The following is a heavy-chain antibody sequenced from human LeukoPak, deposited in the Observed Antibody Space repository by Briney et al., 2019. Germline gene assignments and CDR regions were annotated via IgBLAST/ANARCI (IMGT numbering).Heavy chain of an antibody. D-gene: IGHD1-26*01. V-gene: IGHV5-51*01. J-gene: IGHJ5*02. Sequence: GESLKISCKGSGYSFATYWIAWVRQMPGKGLELMGIIYPGDSDTRYSPSLQGQVTISADKSISTAYLQWSSLKASDTAMYYCARRKLHTNWFDPWGQGTLVTVSS. CDR1: GYSFATYW. CDR2: IYPGDSDT. CDR3: ARRKLHTNWFDP.